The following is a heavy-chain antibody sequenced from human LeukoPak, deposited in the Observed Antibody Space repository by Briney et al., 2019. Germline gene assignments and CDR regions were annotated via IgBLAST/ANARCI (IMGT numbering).Heavy chain of an antibody. Sequence: ETLSLTCDVFGGSFTDYFWTWVRQSPGKGLEWVSAISGSGGSTYYADSVKGRFTISRDNSKNTLYLQMNSLRAEDTAVYYCAKEGAVAGSNWFDPWGQGTLVTVSS. CDR3: AKEGAVAGSNWFDP. J-gene: IGHJ5*02. V-gene: IGHV3-23*01. CDR1: GGSFTDYF. D-gene: IGHD6-19*01. CDR2: ISGSGGST.